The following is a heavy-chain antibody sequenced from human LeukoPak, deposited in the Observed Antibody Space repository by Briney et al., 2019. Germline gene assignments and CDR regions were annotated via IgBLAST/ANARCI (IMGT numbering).Heavy chain of an antibody. D-gene: IGHD1-14*01. Sequence: SVKVSCKASGYTFTSYGISWVRQAPGQGLEWMGGIIPIFGTANYAQKFQGRVTITADESTSTAYMELSSLRSEDTAVYYCARPSSYKGSLEYYYYYGMDVWGQGTTVTVSS. CDR1: GYTFTSYG. V-gene: IGHV1-69*13. CDR2: IIPIFGTA. CDR3: ARPSSYKGSLEYYYYYGMDV. J-gene: IGHJ6*02.